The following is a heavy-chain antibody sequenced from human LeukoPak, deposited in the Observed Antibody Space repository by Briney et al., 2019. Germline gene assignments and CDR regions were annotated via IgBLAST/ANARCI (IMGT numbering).Heavy chain of an antibody. Sequence: TGGSLRLSCAASGFTFSDYSMNWVRQAPGKGLEWVSYISSSRSTTYYADSVKGRFTISRDNSKNTLYLQMNNLRAEDTAVYYCAKVSGGYCSGGSCYVDYWGQGSLVTVSS. CDR3: AKVSGGYCSGGSCYVDY. CDR2: ISSSRSTT. CDR1: GFTFSDYS. V-gene: IGHV3-48*01. J-gene: IGHJ4*02. D-gene: IGHD2-15*01.